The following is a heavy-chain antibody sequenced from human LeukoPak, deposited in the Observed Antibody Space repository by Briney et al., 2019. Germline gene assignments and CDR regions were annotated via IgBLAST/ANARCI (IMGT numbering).Heavy chain of an antibody. J-gene: IGHJ4*02. D-gene: IGHD6-19*01. V-gene: IGHV4-4*08. Sequence: SETLSLTCTVSGGSISSYYWSWIRQPPGKGLEWIGRIYTSGSTNYNPSLKSRVTISADRSKNQFSLNLSSVTAADTAVYYCATSPVSGWPSDFDSWGQGTLVTVSS. CDR1: GGSISSYY. CDR2: IYTSGST. CDR3: ATSPVSGWPSDFDS.